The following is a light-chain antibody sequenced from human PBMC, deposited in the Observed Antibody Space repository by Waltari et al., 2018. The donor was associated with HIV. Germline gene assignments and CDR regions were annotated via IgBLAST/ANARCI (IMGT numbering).Light chain of an antibody. CDR1: SSHIGTNY. CDR3: AAWDDTLTVV. J-gene: IGLJ2*01. V-gene: IGLV1-47*01. CDR2: RNN. Sequence: QSVLTQPPSASGTPGQSVTISCSGTSSHIGTNYVYWYQQFPGTAPNLLIYRNNKRPSGVPDRFSGSKSGTSASLDISGLRSDDEAEYYCAAWDDTLTVVFGGGTKLTVL.